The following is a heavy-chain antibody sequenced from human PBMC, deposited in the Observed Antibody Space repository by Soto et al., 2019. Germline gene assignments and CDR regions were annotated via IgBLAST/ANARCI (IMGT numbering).Heavy chain of an antibody. V-gene: IGHV1-2*02. Sequence: ASVKVSCKASGYTFTGHYMHWVRQAPGQGLEWMGWINPNSGGTNYAQKFQGRVTMTRDTSISTAYMELSRLRSDDTAVYYCARSPDILAGRRWFDPWGQGTLVTVSS. D-gene: IGHD3-9*01. CDR2: INPNSGGT. CDR3: ARSPDILAGRRWFDP. J-gene: IGHJ5*02. CDR1: GYTFTGHY.